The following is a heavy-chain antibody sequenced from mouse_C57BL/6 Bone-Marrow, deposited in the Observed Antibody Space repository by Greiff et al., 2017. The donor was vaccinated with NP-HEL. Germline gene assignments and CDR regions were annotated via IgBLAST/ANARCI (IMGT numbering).Heavy chain of an antibody. CDR1: GFNIKDDY. D-gene: IGHD2-12*01. CDR2: FDPENGDT. J-gene: IGHJ4*01. Sequence: EVQLQQSGAELVRPGASVKLSCTASGFNIKDDYMHWVKQRPEQGLEWIGWFDPENGDTEYASKFQGKATITADTSSNTAYLQLSSLTSEDTAVYYCTSGLLYDYAMDYWGQGTSVTVSS. V-gene: IGHV14-4*01. CDR3: TSGLLYDYAMDY.